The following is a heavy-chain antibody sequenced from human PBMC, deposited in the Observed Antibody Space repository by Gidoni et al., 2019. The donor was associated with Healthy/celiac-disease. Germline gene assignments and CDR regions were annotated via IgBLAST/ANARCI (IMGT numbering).Heavy chain of an antibody. CDR1: GFNFSTYA. V-gene: IGHV3-23*01. Sequence: EVQLLESGGGLVQPGGSLRLSCAASGFNFSTYAMSWVRQAPGKGLEWVSVISGSGGVTYYADSVKGRFTISRDNSKNTLYLQMNSLRAEDTAVYYCAKDSEGSSIAAPYGIDVWGQGTTVTVSS. J-gene: IGHJ6*02. CDR2: ISGSGGVT. CDR3: AKDSEGSSIAAPYGIDV. D-gene: IGHD6-13*01.